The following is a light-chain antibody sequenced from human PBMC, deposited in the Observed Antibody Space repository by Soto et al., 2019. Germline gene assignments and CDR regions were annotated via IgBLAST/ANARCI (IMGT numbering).Light chain of an antibody. V-gene: IGKV3-20*01. CDR1: QGLXSSY. CDR2: VAS. J-gene: IGKJ1*01. Sequence: IVLTQSPGTLSLSPGESATLSCRASQGLXSSYLAWYQQKPGEAPGLLIYVASRRATGIPDRFSVSGSGSDFTLTISRVEPEDFAVYYWQQYGTFGQGTKVDIK. CDR3: QQYGT.